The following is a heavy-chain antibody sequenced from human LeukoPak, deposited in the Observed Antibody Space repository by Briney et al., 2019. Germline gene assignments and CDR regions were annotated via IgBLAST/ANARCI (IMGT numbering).Heavy chain of an antibody. CDR1: GDSITSGNFY. Sequence: PSETLSLTCSVSGDSITSGNFYWAWIRQPPGKGLKWVGSIFLSGSTYYSPSLESRLTMSLDTSTGHFSLRLTSVTAADTAIYYCARQIAVVEPTDPNWFDSWGQGTLVTVSS. D-gene: IGHD2-21*01. J-gene: IGHJ5*01. CDR3: ARQIAVVEPTDPNWFDS. CDR2: IFLSGST. V-gene: IGHV4-39*07.